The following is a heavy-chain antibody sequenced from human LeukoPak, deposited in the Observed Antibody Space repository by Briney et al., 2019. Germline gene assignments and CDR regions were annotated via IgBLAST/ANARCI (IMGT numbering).Heavy chain of an antibody. CDR2: ISSSSSTI. CDR3: ARDSTTVTTVFDY. Sequence: GGSLRLSCAASGFTFSSYSMNWVRQAPGKGLEWVSYISSSSSTIYYADSVKGRFTISRDNAKNSLYLQMNSLRAEDTAVYYCARDSTTVTTVFDYWGQGTLVTVSS. D-gene: IGHD4-17*01. CDR1: GFTFSSYS. V-gene: IGHV3-48*01. J-gene: IGHJ4*02.